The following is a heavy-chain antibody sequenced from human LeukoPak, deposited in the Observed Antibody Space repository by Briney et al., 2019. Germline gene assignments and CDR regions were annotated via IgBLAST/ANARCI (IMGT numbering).Heavy chain of an antibody. CDR3: AHSGYYYGSGGYYNRYYFDY. V-gene: IGHV2-5*01. Sequence: ESGPTLVNPTQTLTLTCTFSGFSLSTSGVGVGWIRQPPGKALEWLALIYWNDDKRYSPSLKSRLTITKDTSKNQVVLTMTNMDPVDTATYYCAHSGYYYGSGGYYNRYYFDYWGQGTLVTVSS. D-gene: IGHD3-10*01. J-gene: IGHJ4*02. CDR1: GFSLSTSGVG. CDR2: IYWNDDK.